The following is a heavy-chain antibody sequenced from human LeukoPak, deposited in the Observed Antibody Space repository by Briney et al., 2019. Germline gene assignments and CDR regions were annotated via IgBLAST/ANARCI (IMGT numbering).Heavy chain of an antibody. D-gene: IGHD2-21*01. Sequence: GGSLRFSCAASGFTFSSYAMSWVRQAPGKGLEWVSSISGSVGDTHYADSVKGRFSISRDNSKNTLYVQMNSLGAEVTAVYYCAKGAAGTLVGHYFDSWGQGTLVTVSS. CDR3: AKGAAGTLVGHYFDS. J-gene: IGHJ4*02. CDR2: ISGSVGDT. CDR1: GFTFSSYA. V-gene: IGHV3-23*01.